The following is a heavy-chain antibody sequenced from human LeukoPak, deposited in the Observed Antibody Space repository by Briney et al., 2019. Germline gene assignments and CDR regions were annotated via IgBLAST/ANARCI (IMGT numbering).Heavy chain of an antibody. D-gene: IGHD3-22*01. Sequence: PGGSLRLFCAASGFTFSSYGMHWVRQAPGKGLEWLAGIATDGSFAYYADSVKGRFTLSRDNSKNTLYLQMDSLRTEDTAVYYCASPVAPYYDSSGYWGQGTLVTVSS. CDR2: IATDGSFA. CDR3: ASPVAPYYDSSGY. V-gene: IGHV3-30*03. J-gene: IGHJ4*02. CDR1: GFTFSSYG.